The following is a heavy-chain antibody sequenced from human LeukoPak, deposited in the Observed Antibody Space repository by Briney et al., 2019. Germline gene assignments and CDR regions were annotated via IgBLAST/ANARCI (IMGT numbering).Heavy chain of an antibody. Sequence: PSETLSLTCAVYGGSFSGYYWSWIRQPPGKGLEWIGEINHSGSTNYNPSLKSRVTISVDTSKNQFSLKLSSVTAADTAVYYCAGPYSSSSSRFVTDYWGQGTLVTVSS. CDR1: GGSFSGYY. D-gene: IGHD6-6*01. V-gene: IGHV4-34*01. J-gene: IGHJ4*02. CDR3: AGPYSSSSSRFVTDY. CDR2: INHSGST.